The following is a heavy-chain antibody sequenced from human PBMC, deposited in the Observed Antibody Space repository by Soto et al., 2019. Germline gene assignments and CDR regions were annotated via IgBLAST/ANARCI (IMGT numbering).Heavy chain of an antibody. D-gene: IGHD3-22*01. CDR1: GGTFSSYA. CDR2: IIPIFGTA. CDR3: ARCDSSGYDNHYYYYYYVMDV. J-gene: IGHJ6*04. Sequence: SVQVSCKASGGTFSSYAISWVRQAPGQGLEWMGGIIPIFGTANYAQKFQGRVTITADESTSTAYMELSSLRSEDTAVYYCARCDSSGYDNHYYYYYYVMDVWGEGTTVTVAS. V-gene: IGHV1-69*13.